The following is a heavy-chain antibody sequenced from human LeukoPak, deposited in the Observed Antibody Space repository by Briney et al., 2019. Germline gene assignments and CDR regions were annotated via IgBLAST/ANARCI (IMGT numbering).Heavy chain of an antibody. CDR2: IKSKTDGGTT. CDR3: TTDPEMATRNGGDY. J-gene: IGHJ4*02. Sequence: GGSLRLSCAASGFTFSNAWMSWVRQAPGKGLEWVGRIKSKTDGGTTDYAAPVKGRFTISRDDSKNTLYLQMNSLKTEDTAVYYCTTDPEMATRNGGDYWGQGTLVTVSS. V-gene: IGHV3-15*01. CDR1: GFTFSNAW. D-gene: IGHD5-24*01.